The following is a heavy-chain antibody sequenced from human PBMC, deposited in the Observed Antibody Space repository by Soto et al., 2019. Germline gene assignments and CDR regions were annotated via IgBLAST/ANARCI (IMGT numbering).Heavy chain of an antibody. CDR1: GGSITGYY. D-gene: IGHD4-17*01. V-gene: IGHV4-59*08. Sequence: SETLSLTCTVSGGSITGYYWSWIRQPPGKGPEWIGNIHYSGSTNYNPSLKSRVTISVDTSKNQFSLRLSSVTAADTAVYYCARNYGDYYYYYGMDVWGQGTTVT. CDR2: IHYSGST. CDR3: ARNYGDYYYYYGMDV. J-gene: IGHJ6*02.